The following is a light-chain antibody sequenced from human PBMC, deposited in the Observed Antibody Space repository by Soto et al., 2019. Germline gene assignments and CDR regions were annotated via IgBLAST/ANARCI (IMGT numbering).Light chain of an antibody. J-gene: IGKJ2*01. CDR1: QAITNY. Sequence: DIRMTQSPSSLSASVGDRVTITCRASQAITNYLAWYQQKPGKVPKLLIYGASTLQSGVPSRFTGSGSGSVFSLPIPSRQPEDVAPYYCRNYHSAPNTFGQGTRLEIK. CDR3: RNYHSAPNT. CDR2: GAS. V-gene: IGKV1-27*01.